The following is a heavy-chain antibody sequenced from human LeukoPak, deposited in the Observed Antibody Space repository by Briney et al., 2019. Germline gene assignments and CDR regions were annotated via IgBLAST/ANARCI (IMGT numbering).Heavy chain of an antibody. CDR2: INWNGVNT. J-gene: IGHJ2*01. Sequence: GGSLRLSCAASGFTFDNFGMSWVRQAPGKGLEWVAAINWNGVNTAYGDSVKGRFTISRDNAKNSLCLQMNSLRAEDTAFYYCARGAPGWNFDLWGRGTLVTVSS. CDR1: GFTFDNFG. CDR3: ARGAPGWNFDL. V-gene: IGHV3-20*04.